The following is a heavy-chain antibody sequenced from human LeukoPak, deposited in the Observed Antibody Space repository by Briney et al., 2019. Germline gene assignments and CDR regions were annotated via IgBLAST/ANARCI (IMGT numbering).Heavy chain of an antibody. CDR2: IYYSGST. CDR3: AVGPYYDFWSGYYLDY. Sequence: SETLSLTCTVSGGFISSYYWSWIRQPPGKGLEWIGYIYYSGSTNYNPSLKSRVTISVDTSKNQFSLKLSSVTAADTAVYYCAVGPYYDFWSGYYLDYWGQGTLVTVSS. J-gene: IGHJ4*02. CDR1: GGFISSYY. V-gene: IGHV4-59*01. D-gene: IGHD3-3*01.